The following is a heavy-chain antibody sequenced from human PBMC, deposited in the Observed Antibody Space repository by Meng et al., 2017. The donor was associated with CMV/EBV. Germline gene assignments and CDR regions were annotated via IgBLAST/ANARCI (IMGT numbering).Heavy chain of an antibody. CDR2: ISGSGGST. Sequence: GGSLRLSCAASGFTFSSYAMSWVRQAPGKGLKWVSAISGSGGSTYYADSVKGRFTISRDNSKNTLYLQMNSLRAEDTAVYYCAKNLAFTVDTDAFDIWGQGTMVTVSS. CDR3: AKNLAFTVDTDAFDI. V-gene: IGHV3-23*01. CDR1: GFTFSSYA. J-gene: IGHJ3*02. D-gene: IGHD6-19*01.